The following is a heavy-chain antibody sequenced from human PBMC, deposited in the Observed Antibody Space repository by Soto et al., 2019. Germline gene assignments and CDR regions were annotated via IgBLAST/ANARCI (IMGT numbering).Heavy chain of an antibody. Sequence: EVQLVESGGGLVQPGGSLRLSCAASGFTFSSYWMTWVRQAPGRGLEWVANIKQGGIEKYCVDSVKGRFTISRDNPKNSLYLQINSLRAEDTAVYYCARNAYNWNDGDIAARPSYFDYWGQGTLVTVSS. CDR1: GFTFSSYW. CDR3: ARNAYNWNDGDIAARPSYFDY. D-gene: IGHD1-1*01. J-gene: IGHJ4*02. V-gene: IGHV3-7*01. CDR2: IKQGGIEK.